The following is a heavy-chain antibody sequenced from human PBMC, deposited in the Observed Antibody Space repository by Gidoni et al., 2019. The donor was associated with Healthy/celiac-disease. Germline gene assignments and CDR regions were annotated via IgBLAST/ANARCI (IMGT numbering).Heavy chain of an antibody. D-gene: IGHD3-22*01. Sequence: QVQLVESGGGVVQPGRSLRLSCAASGFTFSSSGMHWVRQAPGKGLEWVAVIWYDGSNKYYADSVKGRFTISRDNSKNTLYLQMNSLRAEDTAVYYCARLAQGLLIPFNYYGMDVWGQGTTVTVSS. V-gene: IGHV3-33*01. CDR1: GFTFSSSG. CDR3: ARLAQGLLIPFNYYGMDV. J-gene: IGHJ6*02. CDR2: IWYDGSNK.